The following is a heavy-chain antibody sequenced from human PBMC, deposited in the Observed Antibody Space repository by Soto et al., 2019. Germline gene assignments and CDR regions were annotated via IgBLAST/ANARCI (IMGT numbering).Heavy chain of an antibody. D-gene: IGHD5-12*01. J-gene: IGHJ4*02. CDR3: AREGSYSAYNFAHGIQLWSFEF. CDR1: GGSINTFY. V-gene: IGHV4-4*07. CDR2: IFSSGST. Sequence: QVRLQESGPGLLKPSETLSLTCTVSGGSINTFYWSWVRQPAGKGLEWIGRIFSSGSTSFNPSLESRVAMSVDTSKNHCSLNLSSVTAADMAVYYCAREGSYSAYNFAHGIQLWSFEFGGQGALVTVS.